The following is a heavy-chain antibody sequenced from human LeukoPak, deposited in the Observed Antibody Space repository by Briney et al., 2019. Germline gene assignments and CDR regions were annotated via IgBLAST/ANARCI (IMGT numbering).Heavy chain of an antibody. J-gene: IGHJ6*03. D-gene: IGHD3-3*01. CDR2: FDPEDGET. CDR1: GYTLTELS. CDR3: ATAPPTSGIHYDFWSGLGLSYYYYMDV. Sequence: ASVKVSCKVSGYTLTELSMHWVRQAPGKGLEWMGGFDPEDGETIYAQKFQGRVTMTEDTSTDTAYMELSSLRPEDTAVYYCATAPPTSGIHYDFWSGLGLSYYYYMDVWGKGTTVTVSS. V-gene: IGHV1-24*01.